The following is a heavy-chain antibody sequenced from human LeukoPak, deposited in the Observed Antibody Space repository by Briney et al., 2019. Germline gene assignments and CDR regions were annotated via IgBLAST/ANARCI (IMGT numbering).Heavy chain of an antibody. D-gene: IGHD1/OR15-1a*01. CDR3: ARDRYNGNNASDAFDI. V-gene: IGHV4-59*01. CDR1: GGSISSYY. Sequence: SETLSLTCTVSGGSISSYYWSWIRQPPGKGLEGIGCIYYSGSTNYNPSLNSRVTISVDTSKNQFSLKLSSVTAADTALYYCARDRYNGNNASDAFDIWGQGTMVTVSS. J-gene: IGHJ3*02. CDR2: IYYSGST.